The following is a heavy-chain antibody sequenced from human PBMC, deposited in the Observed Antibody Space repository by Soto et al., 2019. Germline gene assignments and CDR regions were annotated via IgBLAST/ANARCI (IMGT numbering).Heavy chain of an antibody. Sequence: EVQLLESGGGLVHPGGSLRLSCAASGFTFSSYAMSWVRQAPGKGLEGVSAISGSGGSTYYADCVKGRFTISSDNAKNPLYLQMNSLRAEDTAVYYCAKEKGRLWFGELLLDFWGQGTLVTVSS. V-gene: IGHV3-23*01. CDR2: ISGSGGST. D-gene: IGHD3-10*01. CDR3: AKEKGRLWFGELLLDF. CDR1: GFTFSSYA. J-gene: IGHJ4*02.